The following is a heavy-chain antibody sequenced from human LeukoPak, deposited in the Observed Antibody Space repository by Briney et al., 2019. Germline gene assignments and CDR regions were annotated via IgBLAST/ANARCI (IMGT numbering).Heavy chain of an antibody. D-gene: IGHD6-6*01. CDR2: ISSNGGST. V-gene: IGHV3-64*01. CDR3: ARGGSIAARSIDY. J-gene: IGHJ4*02. CDR1: GFTFSSYA. Sequence: TGGSLRLSCAASGFTFSSYAMHWVRQAPGKGLEYVSAISSNGGSTYYANSVKGRFTFSRDNSKNTLFLQMGSLRAEDMAVYYCARGGSIAARSIDYWGQGTLVTVSS.